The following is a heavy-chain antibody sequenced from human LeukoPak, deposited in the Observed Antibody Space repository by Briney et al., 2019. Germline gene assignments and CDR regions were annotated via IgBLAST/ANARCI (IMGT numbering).Heavy chain of an antibody. J-gene: IGHJ4*02. CDR3: ARAGFALAPHRGTPFDY. CDR1: GGSFSGYY. V-gene: IGHV4-34*01. CDR2: INHSGST. Sequence: SETLSLTCDVYGGSFSGYYWSWIRQPPEKGLEWIGEINHSGSTNYNPSLKSRVTISVDTSKNQFSLKLSSVTAADTAVYYCARAGFALAPHRGTPFDYWGQGTLVTVSS. D-gene: IGHD6-6*01.